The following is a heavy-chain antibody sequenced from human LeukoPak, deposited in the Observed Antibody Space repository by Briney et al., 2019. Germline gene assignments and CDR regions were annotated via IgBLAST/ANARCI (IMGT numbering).Heavy chain of an antibody. J-gene: IGHJ3*02. V-gene: IGHV1-18*01. Sequence: ASVKVSGKASGYIFTSYGISWVRQAPGQGRKCMGWISADNGNTKYAQKLQDRATMTTDTSTSTAYMELRSYRSDETDVYYCARYTTHSGSSIWGEGTMVTVSS. CDR2: ISADNGNT. D-gene: IGHD1-26*01. CDR1: GYIFTSYG. CDR3: ARYTTHSGSSI.